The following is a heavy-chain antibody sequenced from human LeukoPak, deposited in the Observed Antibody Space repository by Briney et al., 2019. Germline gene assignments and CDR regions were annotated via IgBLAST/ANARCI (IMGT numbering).Heavy chain of an antibody. J-gene: IGHJ4*02. CDR1: GFTFSSYW. Sequence: GGSLRLSCAASGFTFSSYWMSWVRQAPGKGLEWVANIKEDGSVKYYVGSVRGRFTISRDNAENSLFLQMSSLRAEDTAVYYCATSSEAPGNNWGQGTLVTVSS. CDR3: ATSSEAPGNN. V-gene: IGHV3-7*01. CDR2: IKEDGSVK. D-gene: IGHD1/OR15-1a*01.